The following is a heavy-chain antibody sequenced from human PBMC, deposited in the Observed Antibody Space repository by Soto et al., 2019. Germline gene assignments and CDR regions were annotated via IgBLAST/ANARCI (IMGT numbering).Heavy chain of an antibody. Sequence: GESLKISCKGSGYSFTSYWISWVRQMPGEGLEWMGRIDPSDSYTNYSPSFQGHVTISADKSISTAYLQWSSLKASDTAMYYCARLMGYCSSTSCLYYYYYGMDVWGQGTTVTVSS. CDR2: IDPSDSYT. J-gene: IGHJ6*02. V-gene: IGHV5-10-1*01. D-gene: IGHD2-2*01. CDR1: GYSFTSYW. CDR3: ARLMGYCSSTSCLYYYYYGMDV.